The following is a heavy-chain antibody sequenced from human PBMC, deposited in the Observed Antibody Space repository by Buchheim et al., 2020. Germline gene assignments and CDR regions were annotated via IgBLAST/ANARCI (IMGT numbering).Heavy chain of an antibody. CDR3: AKDRGYGTYHFDY. J-gene: IGHJ4*02. D-gene: IGHD4-17*01. V-gene: IGHV3-30*18. CDR2: ISYDGSNN. Sequence: QVQLVESGGGVVQPGRSLRLSCAASGFTFSSNGMHWVRQAPGKGLEWVAFISYDGSNNYYADSVKGRFTISRDNSKNTLYLQMNSLRTADTAVYYCAKDRGYGTYHFDYWGQGTL. CDR1: GFTFSSNG.